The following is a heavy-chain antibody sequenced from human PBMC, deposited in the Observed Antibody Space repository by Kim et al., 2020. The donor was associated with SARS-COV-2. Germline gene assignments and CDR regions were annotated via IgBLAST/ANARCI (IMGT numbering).Heavy chain of an antibody. CDR3: AKERTYDFWSGIYMDV. V-gene: IGHV3-9*01. Sequence: GGSLRLSCAASGFTFGDYAMHWVRQAPGKGLEWVSGITWNSATTAYADSVKGRFTISRDNAKNSLSLQMNSLRPEDTALYYCAKERTYDFWSGIYMDVWGKETTRTVSS. D-gene: IGHD3-3*01. CDR2: ITWNSATT. CDR1: GFTFGDYA. J-gene: IGHJ6*03.